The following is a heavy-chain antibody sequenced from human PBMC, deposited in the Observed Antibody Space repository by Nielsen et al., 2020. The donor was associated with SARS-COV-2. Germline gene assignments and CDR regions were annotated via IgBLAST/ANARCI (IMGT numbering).Heavy chain of an antibody. J-gene: IGHJ3*02. CDR2: ISSSSSTI. CDR3: ARGGQLWSDDAFDI. CDR1: GFTFSSYS. V-gene: IGHV3-48*02. Sequence: GESLKISCAASGFTFSSYSMNWVRQAPGKGLEWVSYISSSSSTIHYADSVKGRFTISRDNAKNSLYLQMNSLRDEDTAVYYCARGGQLWSDDAFDIWGQGTMVTVSS. D-gene: IGHD5-18*01.